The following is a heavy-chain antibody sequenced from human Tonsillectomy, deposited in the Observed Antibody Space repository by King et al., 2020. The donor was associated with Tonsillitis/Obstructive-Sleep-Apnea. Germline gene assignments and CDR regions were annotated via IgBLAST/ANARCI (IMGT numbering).Heavy chain of an antibody. CDR1: GFIFSNFW. CDR2: INGDGSST. D-gene: IGHD6-6*01. Sequence: VQLVESRGDLVQPGGSLRLSCGASGFIFSNFWMHWVRQPPGKGLVWFSRINGDGSSTSYADSVRGRYTISRDNAKNTLYLQMNSLTVEDTAVYYCQFSSSSGPDYWGQGTLVTVAS. V-gene: IGHV3-74*01. J-gene: IGHJ4*02. CDR3: QFSSSSGPDY.